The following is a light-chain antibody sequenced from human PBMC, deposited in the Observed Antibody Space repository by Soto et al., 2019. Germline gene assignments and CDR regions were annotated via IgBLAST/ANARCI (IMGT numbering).Light chain of an antibody. CDR2: DAS. CDR3: QQYGSSPLT. CDR1: QSVSTY. Sequence: EDVVTRSSATGSLSPGKRGTLSVRASQSVSTYLAWFQQVPGQAPRLLIYDASNRATGIPASFSGSGSGTDFTLTISILEPEDLAVYYCQQYGSSPLTFGGGTKVDI. V-gene: IGKV3-20*01. J-gene: IGKJ4*01.